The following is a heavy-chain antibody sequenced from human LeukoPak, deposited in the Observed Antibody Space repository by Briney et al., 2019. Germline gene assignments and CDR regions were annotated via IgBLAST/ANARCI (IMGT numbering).Heavy chain of an antibody. D-gene: IGHD3-10*01. V-gene: IGHV1-69*05. CDR1: GYTFTSYY. CDR3: ARCTTMVRGVMVQDYYYMDV. J-gene: IGHJ6*03. Sequence: EASVKVSCKASGYTFTSYYMHWVRQAPGRGIEWMGGIIPIFGTANYAQKFEGRVTITTDESTSTAYMELSSLRSEDTAVYYCARCTTMVRGVMVQDYYYMDVWGKGTTVTVSS. CDR2: IIPIFGTA.